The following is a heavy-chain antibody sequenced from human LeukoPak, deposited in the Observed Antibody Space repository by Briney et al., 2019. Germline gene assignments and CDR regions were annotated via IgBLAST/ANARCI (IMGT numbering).Heavy chain of an antibody. V-gene: IGHV3-11*01. CDR1: GFTVSSNY. Sequence: PGGSLRLSCAASGFTVSSNYMSWVRQAPGKGLEWVSYISSSGSTIYYADSVKGRFTISRDNAKNSLYLQMTSLRAEDTAVYYCARDPPDIQMVAASTTPLGWFDPWGQGTLVTVSS. CDR2: ISSSGSTI. J-gene: IGHJ5*02. CDR3: ARDPPDIQMVAASTTPLGWFDP. D-gene: IGHD2-15*01.